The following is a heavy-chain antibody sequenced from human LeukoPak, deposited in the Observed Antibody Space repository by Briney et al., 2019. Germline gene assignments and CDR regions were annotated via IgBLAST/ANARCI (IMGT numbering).Heavy chain of an antibody. CDR1: GFTFTSYW. D-gene: IGHD2-8*01. J-gene: IGHJ4*02. CDR3: ARGVYHFDN. CDR2: IKEDGSEK. V-gene: IGHV3-7*01. Sequence: GGSPRLSCAASGFTFTSYWMTWVRQAPGKGLEWVANIKEDGSEKYYLDSVKGRFTISRDNAKNSLYLQMNSLRVEDTAMYYCARGVYHFDNWGQGTLVTVSS.